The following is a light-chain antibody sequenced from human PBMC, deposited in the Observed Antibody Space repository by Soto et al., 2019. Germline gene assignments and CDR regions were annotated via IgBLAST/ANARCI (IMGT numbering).Light chain of an antibody. CDR3: QQYRT. J-gene: IGKJ1*01. V-gene: IGKV3-15*01. CDR2: GAS. Sequence: EIVVTQSPATLSVSPWERATLSCRASQSVSSNLAWYQQKPGQAPRLLIYGASTRATGIPARFSGSGSGTEFTLTISSLQSEDFAVYYCQQYRTFGQGTKVDIK. CDR1: QSVSSN.